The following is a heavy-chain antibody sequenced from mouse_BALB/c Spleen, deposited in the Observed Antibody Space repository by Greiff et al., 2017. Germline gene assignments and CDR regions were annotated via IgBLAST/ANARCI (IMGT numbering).Heavy chain of an antibody. V-gene: IGHV1-7*01. J-gene: IGHJ2*01. D-gene: IGHD2-14*01. Sequence: VQGVESGAELAKPGASVKMSCKASGYTFTSYWMPWVKQRPGQGLEWIGYINPSTGYTEYNQKFKDKATLTADKSSSTAYMQLSSLTSEDSAVYYCARSGYRYGGDYWGQGTTLTVSS. CDR2: INPSTGYT. CDR1: GYTFTSYW. CDR3: ARSGYRYGGDY.